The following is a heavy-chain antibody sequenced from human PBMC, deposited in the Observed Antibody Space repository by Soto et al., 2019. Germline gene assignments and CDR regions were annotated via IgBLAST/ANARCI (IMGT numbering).Heavy chain of an antibody. D-gene: IGHD3-3*01. Sequence: LVVSLRLSCAASGFTFSTYAMTWVRQAPGKGLECVAIISSSGDGTYYVDSVKGRFTISRDNSRNTLNLQMNSLRAEDTDVYYSPSTCDFWSWAMDARGQGPRITV. J-gene: IGHJ6*01. V-gene: IGHV3-23*01. CDR1: GFTFSTYA. CDR2: ISSSGDGT. CDR3: PSTCDFWSWAMDA.